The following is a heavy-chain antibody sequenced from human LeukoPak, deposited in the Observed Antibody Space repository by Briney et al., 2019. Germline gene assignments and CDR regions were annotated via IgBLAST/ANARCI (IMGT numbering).Heavy chain of an antibody. CDR2: IGIAGDT. Sequence: GRSLRLSCAASGFTFSSYDMQWVRQVIGKGLEWVSAIGIAGDTHYSGSVKGRFTISRENAKNSLYLQMNSLRAGDTVVYYCARDPSGRGMDVWGQGTTVTVSS. V-gene: IGHV3-13*01. J-gene: IGHJ6*02. CDR1: GFTFSSYD. CDR3: ARDPSGRGMDV. D-gene: IGHD6-19*01.